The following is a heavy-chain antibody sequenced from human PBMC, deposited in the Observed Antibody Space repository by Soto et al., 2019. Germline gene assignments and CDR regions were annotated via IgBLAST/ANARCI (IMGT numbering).Heavy chain of an antibody. CDR3: ARAEAVAGPYYFDY. J-gene: IGHJ4*02. D-gene: IGHD6-19*01. Sequence: GGSLRHSCAASGVSFSISAMHWVRQAPGMGQGWVAVISDDGSIKYYADAVKGRFTISRDKSKNTLYLQMNSLRADDTAVYYCARAEAVAGPYYFDYWGQGTLVTVSS. CDR1: GVSFSISA. CDR2: ISDDGSIK. V-gene: IGHV3-30-3*01.